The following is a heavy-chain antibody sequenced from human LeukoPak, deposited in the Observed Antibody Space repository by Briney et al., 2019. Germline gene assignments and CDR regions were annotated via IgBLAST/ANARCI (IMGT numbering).Heavy chain of an antibody. CDR1: GGSISGYY. Sequence: PSETLSLTCTVSGGSISGYYWSWLRQPPGKGLEWIGYVYSTGSTYYNPSLKSRVTISLDTSNKQFSLHLISVTAADTAMYYCARHYDPPSYYSNYFDSLGQGTFITVSS. J-gene: IGHJ4*02. CDR2: VYSTGST. V-gene: IGHV4-59*08. CDR3: ARHYDPPSYYSNYFDS. D-gene: IGHD3-22*01.